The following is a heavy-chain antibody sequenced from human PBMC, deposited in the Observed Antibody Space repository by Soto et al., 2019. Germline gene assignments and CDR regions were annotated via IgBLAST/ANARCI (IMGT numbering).Heavy chain of an antibody. CDR1: GYSFTIYW. CDR3: ARHGPRVYYENSDYYYYGMDV. Sequence: GESLKISCKGSGYSFTIYWIGWVRQMPGKGLEWMGTIYPGDSDTRYSPSFQGQVPISADKSISTAYLQWSSLKAADTARYYRARHGPRVYYENSDYYYYGMDVWGQGTTVTVSS. J-gene: IGHJ6*02. V-gene: IGHV5-51*01. D-gene: IGHD3-22*01. CDR2: IYPGDSDT.